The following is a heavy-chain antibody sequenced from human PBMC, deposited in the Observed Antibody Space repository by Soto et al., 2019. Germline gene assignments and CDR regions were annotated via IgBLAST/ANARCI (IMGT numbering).Heavy chain of an antibody. Sequence: QVQLVESGGGVVQPGRSLRLSCSASGFTFSSYGMHCVGQAPGKGLEWVAVISYDGSNKYYADSVKGRFTISRDNSKNTLYLQMNSLRAEDTAVYYCAKADYSNSWFDPWGQGTLVTVSS. CDR2: ISYDGSNK. CDR1: GFTFSSYG. V-gene: IGHV3-30*18. J-gene: IGHJ5*02. CDR3: AKADYSNSWFDP. D-gene: IGHD4-4*01.